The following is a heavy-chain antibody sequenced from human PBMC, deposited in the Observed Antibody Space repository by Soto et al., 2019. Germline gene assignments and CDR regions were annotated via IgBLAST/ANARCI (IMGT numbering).Heavy chain of an antibody. CDR1: GFTFSDYA. Sequence: EVQLLESGGGLVQPGGSLILSCAASGFTFSDYAMSWVRQAPGKGLEWVSAISDGGGGTFYADSVKGRFTISRDNSKNVLYIQMKRLRAEDTAVYYCAKEGLRRDAFDVWGQGTMVTVSS. V-gene: IGHV3-23*01. J-gene: IGHJ3*01. CDR3: AKEGLRRDAFDV. CDR2: ISDGGGGT. D-gene: IGHD3-10*01.